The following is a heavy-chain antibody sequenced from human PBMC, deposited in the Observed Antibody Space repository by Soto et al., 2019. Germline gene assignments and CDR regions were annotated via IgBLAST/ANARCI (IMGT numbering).Heavy chain of an antibody. J-gene: IGHJ3*02. Sequence: QVQLVESGGGLVKPGGSLRLSCAASGFTFSDYYMSWIRQAPGKGLEWVSYISSSGSTIYYADSVKGRFTISRDNAKNSLYLQMNSLRAEDTAVYYCAGRLPAAFGAPFNAFDIWGQGTMVTDSS. CDR3: AGRLPAAFGAPFNAFDI. CDR2: ISSSGSTI. D-gene: IGHD2-2*01. CDR1: GFTFSDYY. V-gene: IGHV3-11*01.